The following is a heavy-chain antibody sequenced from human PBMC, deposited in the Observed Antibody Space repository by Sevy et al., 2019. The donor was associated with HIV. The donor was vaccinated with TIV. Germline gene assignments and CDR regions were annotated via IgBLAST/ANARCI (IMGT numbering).Heavy chain of an antibody. CDR1: GGSISSYY. V-gene: IGHV4-59*01. CDR2: IYYSGST. D-gene: IGHD3-10*01. CDR3: ARGSTMVRGVIIGFDP. Sequence: SETLSLTCTVSGGSISSYYWSWIRQPPWKGLEWIGYIYYSGSTNYNPSLKSRVTISVDTSKNQFSLKLSSVTAADKAVYYCARGSTMVRGVIIGFDPWGQGTLVTVSS. J-gene: IGHJ5*02.